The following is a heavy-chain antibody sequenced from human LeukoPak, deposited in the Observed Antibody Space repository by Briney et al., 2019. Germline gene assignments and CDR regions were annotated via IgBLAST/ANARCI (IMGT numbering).Heavy chain of an antibody. V-gene: IGHV3-33*06. CDR3: AKNMDV. J-gene: IGHJ6*03. CDR2: IWYDGSNK. Sequence: GKGLEWVAVIWYDGSNKYYADSVKGRFTISRDNSKNTLYLQMNSLRAEDTAVYYCAKNMDVWGKGTTVTVSS.